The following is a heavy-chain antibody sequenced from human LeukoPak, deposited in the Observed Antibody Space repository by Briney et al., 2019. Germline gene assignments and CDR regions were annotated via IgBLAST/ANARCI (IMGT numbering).Heavy chain of an antibody. CDR3: ASSGTMINSYNDY. CDR2: IYYSGST. D-gene: IGHD3-22*01. CDR1: GGTISSNSYY. Sequence: PSETLSLTCTVSGGTISSNSYYWGWIRQPPGQGLEWIGSIYYSGSTYYNPSLKSRVTISVDTSKNQFSLKLSSVTAADTAVYYCASSGTMINSYNDYWSQGTLVTVSS. V-gene: IGHV4-39*01. J-gene: IGHJ4*02.